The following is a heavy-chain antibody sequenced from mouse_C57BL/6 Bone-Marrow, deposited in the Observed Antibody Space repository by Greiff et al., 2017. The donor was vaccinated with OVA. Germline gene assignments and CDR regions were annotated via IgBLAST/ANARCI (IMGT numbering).Heavy chain of an antibody. V-gene: IGHV3-8*01. CDR1: GYSITSDY. Sequence: DVKLQESGPGLAKPSQTLSLTCSVTGYSITSDYWNWIRKFPGNKLEYMGYISYSGSTYYNPSLKSRISITRDTSKNQYYLQLNSVTTEDTATYYCARYTIYYGTAMDYWGQGTSVTVSS. CDR2: ISYSGST. CDR3: ARYTIYYGTAMDY. J-gene: IGHJ4*01. D-gene: IGHD2-1*01.